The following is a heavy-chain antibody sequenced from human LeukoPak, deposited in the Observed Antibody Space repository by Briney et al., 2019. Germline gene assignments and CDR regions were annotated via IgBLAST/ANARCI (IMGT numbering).Heavy chain of an antibody. J-gene: IGHJ4*02. D-gene: IGHD3-9*01. V-gene: IGHV1-8*01. CDR3: ARGLGRRHYDILTGYLYPFRYYFDY. Sequence: ASVRVSCKASGYTFTSSDINWVRQAPGQGLEWMGWMNPNTGNTGYAQKFQGRVTMTGNTSISTAYMEVSSLRSEDTAVYYCARGLGRRHYDILTGYLYPFRYYFDYWGQGTLVTVSS. CDR2: MNPNTGNT. CDR1: GYTFTSSD.